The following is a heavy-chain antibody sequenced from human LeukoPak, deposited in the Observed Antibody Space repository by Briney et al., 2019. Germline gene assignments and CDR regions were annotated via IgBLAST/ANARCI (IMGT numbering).Heavy chain of an antibody. Sequence: PGGSLRLSCAASGFPFSSYSMNWVRRAPGRGLEWVSSISTRIDYMYYADSAKGRFTISRDNAKNSLYLQMNSLRAEDTAVYYCARAIFSRGWYLVDYWGQGTLVAVSS. CDR2: ISTRIDYM. D-gene: IGHD6-19*01. CDR3: ARAIFSRGWYLVDY. J-gene: IGHJ4*02. V-gene: IGHV3-21*01. CDR1: GFPFSSYS.